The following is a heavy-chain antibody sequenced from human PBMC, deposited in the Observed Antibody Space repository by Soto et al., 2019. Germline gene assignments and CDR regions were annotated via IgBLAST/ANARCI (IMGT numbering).Heavy chain of an antibody. V-gene: IGHV3-23*01. CDR2: ISGSGGST. D-gene: IGHD3-10*01. CDR1: GFTFSSYA. J-gene: IGHJ4*02. Sequence: GGSLRLSCAASGFTFSSYAMSWVRQAPGKGLEWVSAISGSGGSTYYADSVKGRFTISRDNSKNTLYLQMNSLRAEDTAVYYCANPPLWFGASFDYWGQGTLVTVSS. CDR3: ANPPLWFGASFDY.